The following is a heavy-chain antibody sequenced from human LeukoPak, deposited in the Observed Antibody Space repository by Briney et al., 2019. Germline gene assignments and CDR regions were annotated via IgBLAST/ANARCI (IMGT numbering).Heavy chain of an antibody. V-gene: IGHV4-39*01. J-gene: IGHJ4*02. CDR1: GGSISSSNYY. CDR2: IYYSGNT. D-gene: IGHD3-10*01. CDR3: ARRSNYGYYFDY. Sequence: SETLSLTCSVSGGSISSSNYYWGWIRQPPGKGLEGIGSIYYSGNTHYSPSLKSRVIISVDTSKKQFSLKLSSVTAADTAVYYCARRSNYGYYFDYWGPGALVTVSS.